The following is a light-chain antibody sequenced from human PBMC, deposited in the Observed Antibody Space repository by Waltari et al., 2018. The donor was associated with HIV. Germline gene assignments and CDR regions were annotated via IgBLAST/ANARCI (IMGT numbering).Light chain of an antibody. CDR1: SFNVGRNF. V-gene: IGLV1-47*01. Sequence: QSVRTQPPSASGTPGQRVTIPCSGTSFNVGRNFVSWYQQVPGTAPKVLIFRDNQRPSGVPDRFSGSKSGASASLAISGLRSEDEADYYCAAWDDSLSGSYVFGPGTKVTVL. CDR2: RDN. J-gene: IGLJ1*01. CDR3: AAWDDSLSGSYV.